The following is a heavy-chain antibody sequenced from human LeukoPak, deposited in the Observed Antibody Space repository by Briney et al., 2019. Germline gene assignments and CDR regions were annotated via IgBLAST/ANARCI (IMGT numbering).Heavy chain of an antibody. J-gene: IGHJ3*02. CDR3: ARDSETDCSSTSCYSPRLGAFDI. CDR2: IYHSGST. CDR1: GGSISRGGYY. V-gene: IGHV4-30-2*01. D-gene: IGHD2-2*02. Sequence: SETLSLTCTVSGGSISRGGYYWRWIRQPPGKGLEWIGYIYHSGSTYYNPSLKSRVTISVDRSKNQFSLKLSSVTAADTAVYYCARDSETDCSSTSCYSPRLGAFDIWGQGTMVTVSS.